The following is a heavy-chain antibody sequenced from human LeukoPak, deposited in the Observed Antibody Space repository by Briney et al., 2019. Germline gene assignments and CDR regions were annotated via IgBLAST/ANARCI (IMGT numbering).Heavy chain of an antibody. CDR3: ERLSAYYYGSYFYYYMDV. CDR2: IRQDESER. V-gene: IGHV3-7*01. CDR1: GFTFSRYW. D-gene: IGHD3-10*01. Sequence: GGSLRLSCAASGFTFSRYWMTWVRQPPGKGPEWVANIRQDESERYSADSVKGRFTISRDNAKKSVYLHMSSLRAEDTALYYCERLSAYYYGSYFYYYMDVWGKGTTVTVSS. J-gene: IGHJ6*03.